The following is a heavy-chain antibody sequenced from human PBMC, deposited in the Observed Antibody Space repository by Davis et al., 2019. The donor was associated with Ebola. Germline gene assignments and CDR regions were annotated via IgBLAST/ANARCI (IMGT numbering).Heavy chain of an antibody. V-gene: IGHV3-21*04. CDR2: ISSDSDYI. D-gene: IGHD5-18*01. J-gene: IGHJ4*02. Sequence: GGSLRLSCAASGFTFSTYSMSWVRQAPGKGLEWVSSISSDSDYIYYADSAKGRFTISRDNAKNSLYLQMNSLRAEDTAVYYCAREGGYSYGLDYWGQGTLVTVSS. CDR3: AREGGYSYGLDY. CDR1: GFTFSTYS.